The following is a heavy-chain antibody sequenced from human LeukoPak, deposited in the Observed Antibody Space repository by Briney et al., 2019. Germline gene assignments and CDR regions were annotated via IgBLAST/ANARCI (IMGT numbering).Heavy chain of an antibody. CDR2: IDHTGST. V-gene: IGHV4-59*12. D-gene: IGHD6-13*01. CDR1: DDSITIYY. Sequence: SETLSLTCTVSDDSITIYYWTWIRQPPGKGLEWIGYIDHTGSTNYNPSLNSRVTISVDTSKNQFSLKLSSVTAADTAVYYCARGPGYSSSWYGTYYFDYWGQGTLVTVSS. CDR3: ARGPGYSSSWYGTYYFDY. J-gene: IGHJ4*02.